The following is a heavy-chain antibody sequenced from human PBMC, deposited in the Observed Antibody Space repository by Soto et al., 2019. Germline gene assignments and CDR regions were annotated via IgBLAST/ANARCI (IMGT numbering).Heavy chain of an antibody. CDR1: GGSISSYY. V-gene: IGHV4-59*01. D-gene: IGHD3-3*01. CDR3: AAGYYDFWSGYRKFDY. CDR2: IYYSGST. J-gene: IGHJ4*02. Sequence: SSETLSLTCTVSGGSISSYYWSWIRQPPGKGLEWIGYIYYSGSTNYNPSLKSRVTISVDTSKNQFSLKLSSVTAADTAVYYCAAGYYDFWSGYRKFDYWGQGTLVTVSS.